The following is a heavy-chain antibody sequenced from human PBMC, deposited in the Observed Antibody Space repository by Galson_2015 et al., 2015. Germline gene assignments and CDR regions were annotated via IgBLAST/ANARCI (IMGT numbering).Heavy chain of an antibody. CDR1: DYTFTNYH. CDR3: ARVAVAATRLFDY. CDR2: VNTYNDNT. V-gene: IGHV1-18*04. D-gene: IGHD1-26*01. J-gene: IGHJ4*02. Sequence: SVKVSCKASDYTFTNYHITWLRQAPGQGLEWMGWVNTYNDNTNYAQKLQGIVTMTTDTSTSTAYMELRNLRSDDTAVYYCARVAVAATRLFDYWGQWTRVTVSS.